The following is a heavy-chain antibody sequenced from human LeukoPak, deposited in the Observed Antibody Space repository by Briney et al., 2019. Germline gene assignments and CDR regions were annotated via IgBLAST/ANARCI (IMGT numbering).Heavy chain of an antibody. CDR3: TTEGYCSGGSCYRY. D-gene: IGHD2-15*01. CDR1: GFNFNDAW. CDR2: LKSRGGGETA. Sequence: PGGSLRLSCAVSGFNFNDAWMSWVRQAPGKGLEWVGRLKSRGGGETADYSAPVKGRFTVSRDDSKNTLYLQMNSLKTEDTAVYYCTTEGYCSGGSCYRYWGQGTLVTVSS. V-gene: IGHV3-15*01. J-gene: IGHJ4*02.